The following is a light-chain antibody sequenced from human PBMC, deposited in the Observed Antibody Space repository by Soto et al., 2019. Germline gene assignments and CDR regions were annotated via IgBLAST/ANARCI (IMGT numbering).Light chain of an antibody. Sequence: QSVLTQPASVSGSPGQSITISCTGSSSDIGGYNYVAWYQQHPGKVPRLMIYEVSSRPSGVSNRFSGSKSGNTASLTISGLQAEDDADYYCSSYTSSSTYVVFGGGTKLTVL. J-gene: IGLJ2*01. V-gene: IGLV2-14*03. CDR2: EVS. CDR1: SSDIGGYNY. CDR3: SSYTSSSTYVV.